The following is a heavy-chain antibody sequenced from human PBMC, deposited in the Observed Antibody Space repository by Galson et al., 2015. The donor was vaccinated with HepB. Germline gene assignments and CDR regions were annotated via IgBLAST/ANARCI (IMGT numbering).Heavy chain of an antibody. CDR3: AKVLSKVVVAATFGY. D-gene: IGHD2-15*01. J-gene: IGHJ4*02. CDR2: ITGGDFST. CDR1: GFPFSNFA. V-gene: IGHV3-23*01. Sequence: SLRLSCAASGFPFSNFAMTWVRQAPGKGLEWVSSITGGDFSTYYADSVKGRFTISRDNSKNTLYLQMNSLRAEDTAVYYCAKVLSKVVVAATFGYWGQGDLVTVSS.